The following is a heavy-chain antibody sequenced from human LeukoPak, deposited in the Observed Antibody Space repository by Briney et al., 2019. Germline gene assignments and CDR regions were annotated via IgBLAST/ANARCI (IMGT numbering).Heavy chain of an antibody. D-gene: IGHD5-18*01. CDR2: IIPIFGSS. V-gene: IGHV1-69*13. CDR1: GGTFNNYA. Sequence: ASVKVSCKASGGTFNNYAINWVRQAPGQGLEWMGGIIPIFGSSNYAQKFQGRVTITAEESTTTAYMELSSLRSEDTAVYYCARVTHTELSTWFDPWGQGTLVTVSS. J-gene: IGHJ5*02. CDR3: ARVTHTELSTWFDP.